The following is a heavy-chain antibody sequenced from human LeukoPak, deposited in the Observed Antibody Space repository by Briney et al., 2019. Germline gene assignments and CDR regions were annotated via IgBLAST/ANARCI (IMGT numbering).Heavy chain of an antibody. CDR2: ISDSGGST. J-gene: IGHJ4*02. V-gene: IGHV3-23*02. CDR1: GFTFSNYG. CDR3: AKGSSSSGC. D-gene: IGHD6-6*01. Sequence: GGSLRLSCAASGFTFSNYGMSWVRQAPGKGLEWVSGISDSGGSTKYEVSVKGRFTISRDNYKDTLYLQMNSLRAEDTAVYYCAKGSSSSGCWGQGTLVTVSS.